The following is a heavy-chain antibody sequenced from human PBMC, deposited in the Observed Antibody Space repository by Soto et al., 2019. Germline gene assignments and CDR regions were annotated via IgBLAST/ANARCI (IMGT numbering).Heavy chain of an antibody. Sequence: PSETLSLTCAVYGGSFSGYYWSWIRQPPGKGLEWIGEINHSGSTNYNPSLKSRVTISVDTSKNQFSLKLSPVTAADTAVYYCARWVSAFDYWGQGTLVTVSS. CDR1: GGSFSGYY. CDR3: ARWVSAFDY. J-gene: IGHJ4*02. D-gene: IGHD2-8*01. V-gene: IGHV4-34*01. CDR2: INHSGST.